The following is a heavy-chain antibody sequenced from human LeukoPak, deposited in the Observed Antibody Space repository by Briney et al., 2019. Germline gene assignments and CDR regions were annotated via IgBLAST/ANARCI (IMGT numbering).Heavy chain of an antibody. CDR2: ISSSGSTT. CDR1: GFTFGSYG. V-gene: IGHV3-48*04. D-gene: IGHD4-17*01. Sequence: GGSLRLSCAASGFTFGSYGMNWVRQAPGKGLEWVSYISSSGSTTLYADPVKGQFTISRDNAKNSLYLQMNSLRAEDTAVYYCAGCSTVTTYYYSYYMDIWGKGTTVTVSS. CDR3: AGCSTVTTYYYSYYMDI. J-gene: IGHJ6*03.